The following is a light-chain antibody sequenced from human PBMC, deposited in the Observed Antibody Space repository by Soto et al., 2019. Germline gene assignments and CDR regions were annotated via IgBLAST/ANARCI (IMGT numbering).Light chain of an antibody. CDR3: GADHGSGSNIVVI. Sequence: QSVLTQPPSASASLGASVTLTCTLSSGYSNYKVDWYQQRPGKGPRFVMRVGTGGIVGSKGDGIPDRFSVLGSGLNRYLTIKNIQEKDESDYHCGADHGSGSNIVVIFGGGTKLTVL. J-gene: IGLJ2*01. CDR1: SGYSNYK. V-gene: IGLV9-49*01. CDR2: VGTGGIVG.